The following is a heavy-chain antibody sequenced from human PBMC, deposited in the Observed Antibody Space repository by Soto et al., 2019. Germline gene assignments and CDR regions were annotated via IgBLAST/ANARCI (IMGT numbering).Heavy chain of an antibody. CDR2: IYFSGRS. D-gene: IGHD2-15*01. CDR1: GGSLTSFY. V-gene: IGHV4-59*01. Sequence: SETLSLTCSVSGGSLTSFYWSWIRQAPGQGLEWIGDIYFSGRSNYNASFKSRVTLSGDTSKNHFSLKLTYVTAADTAVYYCARHPGYCIGDSCHGQYNMEVWGKGTMVTVSS. CDR3: ARHPGYCIGDSCHGQYNMEV. J-gene: IGHJ6*04.